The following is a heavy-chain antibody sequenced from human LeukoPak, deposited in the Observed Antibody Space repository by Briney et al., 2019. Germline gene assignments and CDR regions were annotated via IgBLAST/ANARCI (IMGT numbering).Heavy chain of an antibody. CDR1: GFTFSSYA. Sequence: GGSLRLSCAASGFTFSSYAMSWVRQAPGKGLEWVSAISGSGGSTYYADSVKGRFTISRDNSKNTLYLQTNSLRAEDTAVYYCAKGVVVAPDVTPFDYWGQGTLVTVSS. J-gene: IGHJ4*02. V-gene: IGHV3-23*01. CDR3: AKGVVVAPDVTPFDY. D-gene: IGHD2-2*01. CDR2: ISGSGGST.